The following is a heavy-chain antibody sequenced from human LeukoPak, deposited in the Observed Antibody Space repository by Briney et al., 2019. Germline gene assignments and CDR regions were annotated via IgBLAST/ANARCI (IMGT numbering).Heavy chain of an antibody. CDR1: GYTFTSYD. CDR2: ISAYNGNT. CDR3: ARDPSTSYFDWLIHHYYYGMDV. D-gene: IGHD3-9*01. J-gene: IGHJ6*02. V-gene: IGHV1-18*01. Sequence: ASVKVSCTASGYTFTSYDISWVRQAPGQGLEWMGWISAYNGNTNYAQKLQGRVTMTTDTSTSTAYMELRSLRSDDTAVYYCARDPSTSYFDWLIHHYYYGMDVWGQGTTVTVSS.